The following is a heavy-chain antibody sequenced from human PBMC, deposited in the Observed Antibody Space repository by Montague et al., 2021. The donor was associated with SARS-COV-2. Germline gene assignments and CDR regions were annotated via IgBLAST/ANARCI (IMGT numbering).Heavy chain of an antibody. CDR3: ARAIWHLDV. CDR2: IYTGGYV. Sequence: SETLPLTCSVSGDSISRYYWSWIRQSDGKGLEWIGRIYTGGYVNXNPALQSRVSMSVDTSKRQVSLNVTSVTAADTAVYYCARAIWHLDVWGRGILVTVS. J-gene: IGHJ2*01. CDR1: GDSISRYY. V-gene: IGHV4-4*07.